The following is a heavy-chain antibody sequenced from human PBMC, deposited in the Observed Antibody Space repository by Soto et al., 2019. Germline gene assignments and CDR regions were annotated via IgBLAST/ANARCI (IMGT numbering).Heavy chain of an antibody. CDR1: GFTFSNAW. Sequence: GGSLRLSCAASGFTFSNAWINWVRQAPGKGLEWVGRIKSKTDGGTTDFAAPVKGRFAISRDDSKDMVYLQMNSLKTEDTGIYYCTTVSYSTMIVVRLDYWGHGTLVNVS. CDR2: IKSKTDGGTT. J-gene: IGHJ4*01. CDR3: TTVSYSTMIVVRLDY. D-gene: IGHD3-22*01. V-gene: IGHV3-15*07.